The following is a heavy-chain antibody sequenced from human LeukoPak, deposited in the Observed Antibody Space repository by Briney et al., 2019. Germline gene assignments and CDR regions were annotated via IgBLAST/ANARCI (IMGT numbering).Heavy chain of an antibody. D-gene: IGHD6-13*01. CDR2: ISSSSFKI. Sequence: GGSLRLSCAASEFTFVRYAMNWVRQAPGRGLEWVSYISSSSFKIGYADSVKGRFTISRDNSRNSLYLQMDSLRVEDTAVYYCVRDPSYGSSWYYYMDVWGKGTTVTVSS. J-gene: IGHJ6*03. CDR3: VRDPSYGSSWYYYMDV. V-gene: IGHV3-48*04. CDR1: EFTFVRYA.